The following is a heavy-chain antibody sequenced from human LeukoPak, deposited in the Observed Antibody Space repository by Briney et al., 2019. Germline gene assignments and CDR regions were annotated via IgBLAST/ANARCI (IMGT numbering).Heavy chain of an antibody. J-gene: IGHJ4*02. CDR2: IKQDGSEK. D-gene: IGHD3-10*01. CDR1: GFTFSSYL. V-gene: IGHV3-7*01. CDR3: ARMYYYGSGSYYNLDY. Sequence: GGSLRLSCAASGFTFSSYLMSWVRQAPGKGLEWVANIKQDGSEKYYVDSVKGRFTISRDNAKNSLYLQMNSLRVEDTAVYYCARMYYYGSGSYYNLDYWGQGTLVTVSS.